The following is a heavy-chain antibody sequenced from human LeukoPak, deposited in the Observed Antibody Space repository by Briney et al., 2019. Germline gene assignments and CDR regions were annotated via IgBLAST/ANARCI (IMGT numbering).Heavy chain of an antibody. D-gene: IGHD6-13*01. Sequence: PSETLSLTCTVSGGSISSGSYYWSRIRQPAGKGLEWIGRIYTSGSTNYNPSLKSRVTISVDTSKNQFSLKLSSVTAADTAVYYCARGYSSSWHGDWFDPWGQGTLVTVSS. CDR1: GGSISSGSYY. CDR3: ARGYSSSWHGDWFDP. J-gene: IGHJ5*02. V-gene: IGHV4-61*02. CDR2: IYTSGST.